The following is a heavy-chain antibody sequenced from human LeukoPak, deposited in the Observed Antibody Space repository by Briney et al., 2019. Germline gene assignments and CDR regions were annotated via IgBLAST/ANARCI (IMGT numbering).Heavy chain of an antibody. CDR2: INHSGST. V-gene: IGHV4-34*01. CDR1: GGSFSGYY. CDR3: ARGRARGSRRNWFDP. D-gene: IGHD6-6*01. Sequence: SGTLSLTCAVYGGSFSGYYWSWIRQPPGKGLEWIGEINHSGSTNYNPSLKSRVTISVDTSKNQFSLKLSSVTAADTAVYYCARGRARGSRRNWFDPWGQGTLVTVSS. J-gene: IGHJ5*02.